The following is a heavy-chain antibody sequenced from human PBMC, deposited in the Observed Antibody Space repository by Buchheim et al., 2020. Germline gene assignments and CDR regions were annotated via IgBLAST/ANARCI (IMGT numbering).Heavy chain of an antibody. CDR2: IYYSGST. CDR1: GGSISSGGYY. Sequence: QVQLQESGPGLVKPSQTLSLTCTVSGGSISSGGYYWSWIRQHPGKGLEWIGYIYYSGSTYYNPSLKSRVTISVDTSKNQFSLKLSSVTAADTTVYYCARMSTYYDFWSGYQKENWFDPWGQGTL. J-gene: IGHJ5*02. CDR3: ARMSTYYDFWSGYQKENWFDP. V-gene: IGHV4-31*03. D-gene: IGHD3-3*01.